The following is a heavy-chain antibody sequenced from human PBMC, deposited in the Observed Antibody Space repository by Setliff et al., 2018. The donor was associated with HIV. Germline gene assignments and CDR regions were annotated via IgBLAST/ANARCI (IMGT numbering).Heavy chain of an antibody. D-gene: IGHD3-10*01. J-gene: IGHJ5*02. CDR2: IYYTGTT. CDR1: RGSISRYY. Sequence: SETLSLTCTVSRGSISRYYWSWIRQPPGKGLEWIGYIYYTGTTKYNPSLKSRVTMSVDTSKNQLSLKLSSVTAADTALYFCSRGTYYKGLDPWGQGTLVTVSS. V-gene: IGHV4-59*12. CDR3: SRGTYYKGLDP.